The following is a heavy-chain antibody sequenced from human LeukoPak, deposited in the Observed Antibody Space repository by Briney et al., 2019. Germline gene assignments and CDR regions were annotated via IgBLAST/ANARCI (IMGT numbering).Heavy chain of an antibody. CDR2: IIPIFGTA. Sequence: SVKVSCKASGGTFSSYAISWVRQAPGQGLEWMGGIIPIFGTANYAQKFQGRVTITTDESTSTAYMELSSLRSEDTAVYYCASPTRDGYSDAFDIWGQWTMVTVSS. CDR1: GGTFSSYA. J-gene: IGHJ3*02. D-gene: IGHD5-24*01. V-gene: IGHV1-69*05. CDR3: ASPTRDGYSDAFDI.